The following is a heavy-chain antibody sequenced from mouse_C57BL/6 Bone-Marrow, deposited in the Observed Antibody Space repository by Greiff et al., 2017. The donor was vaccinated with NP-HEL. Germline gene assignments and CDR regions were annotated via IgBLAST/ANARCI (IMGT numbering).Heavy chain of an antibody. J-gene: IGHJ4*01. CDR1: GFTFSSYA. CDR2: ISDGGSYT. D-gene: IGHD1-1*01. CDR3: ERDGGVVARNYAMDY. Sequence: DVQLVESGGGLVKPGGSLKLSCAASGFTFSSYAMSWVRQTPEKRLEWVATISDGGSYTYYPDNVKGRFTISRDNAKNNLYLQMSHLRSEDTAMYYCERDGGVVARNYAMDYWGQGTSVTVSS. V-gene: IGHV5-4*01.